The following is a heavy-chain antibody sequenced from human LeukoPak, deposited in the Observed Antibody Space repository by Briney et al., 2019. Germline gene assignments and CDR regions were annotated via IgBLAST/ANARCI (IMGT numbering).Heavy chain of an antibody. J-gene: IGHJ4*02. CDR3: ARDRLTFLDY. CDR1: GFTFSSYW. D-gene: IGHD4/OR15-4a*01. Sequence: GGSLRPSCAASGFTFSSYWMHWVRQAPGEGLVWVSRINSDGSSTSYADSVKGRLTISRDNAKNTLYLQMNSLRAEDTVVYYCARDRLTFLDYWGQGTLVTVSS. CDR2: INSDGSST. V-gene: IGHV3-74*01.